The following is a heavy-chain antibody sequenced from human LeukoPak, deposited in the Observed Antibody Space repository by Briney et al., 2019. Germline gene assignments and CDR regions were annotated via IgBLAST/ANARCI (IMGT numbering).Heavy chain of an antibody. CDR3: ARDLSHYCGGDCSTFDY. V-gene: IGHV1-2*02. CDR2: IDPSSGGT. D-gene: IGHD2-21*01. Sequence: ASVKVSCKASGYTFTAYYMHWVRQAPGQGLQWMGWIDPSSGGTNYAQRFQGRVTMTGDTSISTAYMELSSLRSDDTAVYYCARDLSHYCGGDCSTFDYWGQGTLVTVSS. CDR1: GYTFTAYY. J-gene: IGHJ4*02.